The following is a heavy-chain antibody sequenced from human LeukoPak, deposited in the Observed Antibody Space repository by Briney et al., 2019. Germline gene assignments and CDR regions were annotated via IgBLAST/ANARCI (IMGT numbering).Heavy chain of an antibody. Sequence: ASVKVSCKASGGTFSSYAISWVRQAPGQGLEWMGGIIPIFGTANYAQKFQGRVTITADESASTAYMELSSLRSEDTAVYYCVFAVVTARSQLDYWGQGTLVTVSS. CDR2: IIPIFGTA. J-gene: IGHJ4*02. CDR3: VFAVVTARSQLDY. D-gene: IGHD2-21*02. CDR1: GGTFSSYA. V-gene: IGHV1-69*13.